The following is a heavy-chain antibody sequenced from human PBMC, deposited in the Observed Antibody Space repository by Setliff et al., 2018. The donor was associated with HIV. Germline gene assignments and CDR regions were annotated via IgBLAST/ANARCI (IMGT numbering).Heavy chain of an antibody. D-gene: IGHD6-13*01. CDR1: GVSVSSGGYY. CDR2: IYYSGST. V-gene: IGHV4-39*01. Sequence: SETLSLTCTVSGVSVSSGGYYWDWIRQPPGKGLEWIGSIYYSGSTYYNPSLKRRVTISVDTSKNQFSLKLSSVTAADTAVYYCARRSSWYGDAFDIWGQGTMVTVSS. CDR3: ARRSSWYGDAFDI. J-gene: IGHJ3*02.